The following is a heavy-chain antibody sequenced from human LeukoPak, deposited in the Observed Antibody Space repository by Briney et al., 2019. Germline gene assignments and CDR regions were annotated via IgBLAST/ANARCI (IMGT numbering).Heavy chain of an antibody. Sequence: GGSLRLSCAASGFTLSTYWMSWVRQAPGKGLECVANIKQDGSEKYYVDSVKGRFTISRDNAKNSLYLQMNSLRAEDTAVYYCAREEGTYGGFDYWGQGTLVTVSS. CDR1: GFTLSTYW. J-gene: IGHJ4*02. CDR2: IKQDGSEK. D-gene: IGHD4-17*01. CDR3: AREEGTYGGFDY. V-gene: IGHV3-7*01.